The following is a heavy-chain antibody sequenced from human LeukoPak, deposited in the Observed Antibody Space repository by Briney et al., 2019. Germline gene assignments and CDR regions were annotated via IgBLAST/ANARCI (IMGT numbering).Heavy chain of an antibody. D-gene: IGHD4-17*01. CDR2: ITSMSRVI. Sequence: GGSLRPSCAASGFSFNTYEMNWVRQAPGKGLEWLSSITSMSRVIYYADSVKGRFTISRDNAKNSLYLQMNSLRVEDTAVYYCARDDSTVTRFDYWGLGTLVTVSS. CDR1: GFSFNTYE. V-gene: IGHV3-48*03. J-gene: IGHJ4*02. CDR3: ARDDSTVTRFDY.